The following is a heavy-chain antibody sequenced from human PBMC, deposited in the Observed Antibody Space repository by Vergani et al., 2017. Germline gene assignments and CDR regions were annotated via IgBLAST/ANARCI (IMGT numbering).Heavy chain of an antibody. CDR3: AKDPNYDFWSGYLFEY. D-gene: IGHD3-3*01. Sequence: EVQLVESGGGLVQPGGSLRLSCAASGFTFSSYEMNWVRQAPGKGLEWVSYISSSGSTIYYADSVKGRFTISRDNSKSTLYLQINSLRAEDTAVYYCAKDPNYDFWSGYLFEYWGQGILVTVSS. J-gene: IGHJ4*02. CDR2: ISSSGSTI. V-gene: IGHV3-48*03. CDR1: GFTFSSYE.